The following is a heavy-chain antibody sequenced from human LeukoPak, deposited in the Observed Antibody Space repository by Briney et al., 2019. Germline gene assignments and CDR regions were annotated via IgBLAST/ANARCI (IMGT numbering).Heavy chain of an antibody. D-gene: IGHD6-13*01. Sequence: PSETLSLTCTVSGGSISSYYWSWIRQPAGKGLEWIGRIYTSGSTNYNPSLKGRVTMSVDTSKNQFSLKLSSVTAADTAVYYCARDTAAAGTYNWFDPWGQGTLVTVSS. CDR3: ARDTAAAGTYNWFDP. CDR2: IYTSGST. J-gene: IGHJ5*02. V-gene: IGHV4-4*07. CDR1: GGSISSYY.